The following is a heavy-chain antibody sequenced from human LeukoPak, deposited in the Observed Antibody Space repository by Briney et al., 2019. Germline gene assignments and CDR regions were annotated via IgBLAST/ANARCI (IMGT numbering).Heavy chain of an antibody. Sequence: SETLSPTCAVYGGSFSGYYWSWIRQPPGKGLEWIGEITHSGSTNYNPSLKSRVTISVDTSKNQFSLKLSSVTAADTAVYYCAREDRYYYDSSGYYLMDAFDIWGQGTMVTVSS. CDR3: AREDRYYYDSSGYYLMDAFDI. J-gene: IGHJ3*02. D-gene: IGHD3-22*01. CDR1: GGSFSGYY. CDR2: ITHSGST. V-gene: IGHV4-34*01.